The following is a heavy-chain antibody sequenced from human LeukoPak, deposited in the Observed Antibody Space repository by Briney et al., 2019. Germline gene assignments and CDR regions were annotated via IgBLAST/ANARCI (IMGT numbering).Heavy chain of an antibody. CDR1: GGTFSSYA. J-gene: IGHJ4*02. Sequence: SVKVSCKASGGTFSSYAISWVRQTPGQGLEWMGGIIPIFGTANYAQKFQGRVTITADESTSTAYMELSSLRSEDTAVYYCARVVGQLGASVDYWGQGTLVTVSS. CDR3: ARVVGQLGASVDY. D-gene: IGHD1-26*01. V-gene: IGHV1-69*13. CDR2: IIPIFGTA.